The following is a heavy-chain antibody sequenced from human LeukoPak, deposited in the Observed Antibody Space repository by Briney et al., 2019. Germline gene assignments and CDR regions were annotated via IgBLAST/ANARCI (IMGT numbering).Heavy chain of an antibody. CDR3: AKKLSGSYKAFDY. J-gene: IGHJ4*02. D-gene: IGHD1-26*01. Sequence: PGGSLRLSCAASGFTFSSYAMSWVRQAPGKGLEWVSGISDSGGTIYYADSVKGRFTISRDNSKNTLYLQMNSLRAEDTAVYYCAKKLSGSYKAFDYWGQGTPVTVSS. CDR2: ISDSGGTI. V-gene: IGHV3-23*01. CDR1: GFTFSSYA.